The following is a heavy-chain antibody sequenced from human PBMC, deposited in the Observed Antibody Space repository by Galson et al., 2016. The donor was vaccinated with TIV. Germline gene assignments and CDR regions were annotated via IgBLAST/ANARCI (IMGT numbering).Heavy chain of an antibody. Sequence: LSLTCTVSGGSISDYYWSWIRQPPGKGLDWIVYVYYTGSTDYNPSLKSRVTISVDTSKNQFSLRLSSVTAADTAMYYCARVHLGYFDYWGQGIPVTVSS. CDR2: VYYTGST. CDR3: ARVHLGYFDY. D-gene: IGHD3-16*01. V-gene: IGHV4-59*01. J-gene: IGHJ4*02. CDR1: GGSISDYY.